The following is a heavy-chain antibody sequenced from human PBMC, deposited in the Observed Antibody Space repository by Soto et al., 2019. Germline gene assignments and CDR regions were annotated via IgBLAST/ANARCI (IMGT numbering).Heavy chain of an antibody. CDR2: IYYSGST. V-gene: IGHV4-39*01. D-gene: IGHD3-22*01. CDR1: GGSISSSSYY. Sequence: QLQLQESGPGLVKPSETLSLTCTVSGGSISSSSYYWGWIRQPPGKGLEWIGSIYYSGSTYYNPSLKSRVTISVDTSKNQFSLKLSSVTAAATAVYYCARQDGLDYYDSSGYPNWFDPWGQGTLVTVSS. CDR3: ARQDGLDYYDSSGYPNWFDP. J-gene: IGHJ5*02.